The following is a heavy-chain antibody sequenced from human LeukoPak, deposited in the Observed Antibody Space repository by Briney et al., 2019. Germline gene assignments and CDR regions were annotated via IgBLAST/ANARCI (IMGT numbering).Heavy chain of an antibody. J-gene: IGHJ4*02. CDR2: VSSDGSIK. CDR1: GFTFSSYG. Sequence: PGGSLRLSCVAPGFTFSSYGIHWVRQAPGKGLEWVAVVSSDGSIKYNADSVKGRFTISRDTSKNTVYLQMNSLGAEDTAVYYCARGYSSSWLGYFDYWGQGTLVTVSS. D-gene: IGHD6-13*01. CDR3: ARGYSSSWLGYFDY. V-gene: IGHV3-30*03.